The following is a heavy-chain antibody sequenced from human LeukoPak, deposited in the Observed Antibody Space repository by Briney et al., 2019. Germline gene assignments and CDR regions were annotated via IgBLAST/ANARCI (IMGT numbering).Heavy chain of an antibody. CDR2: INPNSGGT. D-gene: IGHD5-18*01. CDR3: ARGGLPDERYTYGYDFDY. CDR1: GYTFTSYD. J-gene: IGHJ4*02. V-gene: IGHV1-2*02. Sequence: ASVKVSCKASGYTFTSYDINWVRQAPGQGLEWMGWINPNSGGTNYAQKFQGRVTMTRDTSISTAYMDLSRLRSDDTAVYFCARGGLPDERYTYGYDFDYWGQGTLVTVSS.